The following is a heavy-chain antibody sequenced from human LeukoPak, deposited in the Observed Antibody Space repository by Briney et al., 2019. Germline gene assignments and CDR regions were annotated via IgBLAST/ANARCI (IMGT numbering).Heavy chain of an antibody. D-gene: IGHD3-22*01. J-gene: IGHJ4*02. CDR1: GGSFSGYY. V-gene: IGHV4-34*01. Sequence: SETLSLTCAVYGGSFSGYYWSWIRQTPRKGLEWIGEINHSGSTHYNPSLKSRVTISVDTSKNQFSLRLTSVTAADTAVYYCARHPYYYDSSGYPYFDYWGQGTLVTVSS. CDR2: INHSGST. CDR3: ARHPYYYDSSGYPYFDY.